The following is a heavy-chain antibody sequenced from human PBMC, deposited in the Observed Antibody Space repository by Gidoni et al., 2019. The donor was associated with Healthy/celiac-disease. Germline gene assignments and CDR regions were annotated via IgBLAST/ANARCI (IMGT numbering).Heavy chain of an antibody. D-gene: IGHD3-9*01. CDR3: ARGLDQVDILTGLFDY. CDR1: GFPFSRYA. Sequence: EVQLVESGGGLVQPGGSLRLSCAASGFPFSRYAMNWVRQAPGKGLEWVSYISSSGSTIYYADSVKGRFTISRDNAKNSLYRQMNSLRAEDTAVYYCARGLDQVDILTGLFDYWGQGTLVTVSS. CDR2: ISSSGSTI. J-gene: IGHJ4*02. V-gene: IGHV3-48*03.